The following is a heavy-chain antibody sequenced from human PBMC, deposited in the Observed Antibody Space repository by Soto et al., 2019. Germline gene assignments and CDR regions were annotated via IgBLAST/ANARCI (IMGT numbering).Heavy chain of an antibody. CDR3: AKEYCDSSRCFLPDY. CDR2: FDPKDGKT. V-gene: IGHV1-24*01. CDR1: GYTLTELS. Sequence: GASVKVSCKVSGYTLTELSMHWVRQAPGKGLEWMGCFDPKDGKTNYAQKFQGRVTMTTDTSTSTAYMELSSLRSDDTAVYYCAKEYCDSSRCFLPDYWGQGALVTVSS. D-gene: IGHD2-2*01. J-gene: IGHJ4*02.